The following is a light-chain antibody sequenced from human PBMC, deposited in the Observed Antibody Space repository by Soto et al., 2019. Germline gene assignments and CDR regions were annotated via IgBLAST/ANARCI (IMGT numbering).Light chain of an antibody. V-gene: IGKV1-33*01. CDR3: HQYDNRPLT. CDR1: QDISNY. J-gene: IGKJ4*01. Sequence: DIQMTQSPSSLSASVGDRVTITCQASQDISNYLNWYQQKPGKAPKLLIYDASNLETGVPSRFSGSVSGTDSTFNISSMQPEDIATYYCHQYDNRPLTFGGGTKVEIK. CDR2: DAS.